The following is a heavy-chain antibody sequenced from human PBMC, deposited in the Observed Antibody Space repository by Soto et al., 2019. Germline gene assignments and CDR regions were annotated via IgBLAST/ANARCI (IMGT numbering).Heavy chain of an antibody. Sequence: ASVKVSCKASGGTFSSYAISWVRQAPGQGLEWMGGIIPIFGTTNYAQKFQGRVTITADEYTNTAYMELSSLRSDDTAVYYCARDLNYGDYSWFDPWGQGTLVTVSS. CDR2: IIPIFGTT. CDR1: GGTFSSYA. J-gene: IGHJ5*02. D-gene: IGHD4-17*01. CDR3: ARDLNYGDYSWFDP. V-gene: IGHV1-69*13.